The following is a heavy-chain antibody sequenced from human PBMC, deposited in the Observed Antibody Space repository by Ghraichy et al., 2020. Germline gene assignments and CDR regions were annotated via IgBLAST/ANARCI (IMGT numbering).Heavy chain of an antibody. V-gene: IGHV4-4*07. Sequence: SETLSLTCTVSGGSISSYYWSWIRQPAGKGLEWIGRIYTSGSTNYNPSLKSRVTMSVDTSKNQFSLKLSSVTAADTAVYYCARYALPSYGSGSLGVRDAFDIWGQGTMVTVSS. CDR2: IYTSGST. D-gene: IGHD3-10*01. CDR3: ARYALPSYGSGSLGVRDAFDI. CDR1: GGSISSYY. J-gene: IGHJ3*02.